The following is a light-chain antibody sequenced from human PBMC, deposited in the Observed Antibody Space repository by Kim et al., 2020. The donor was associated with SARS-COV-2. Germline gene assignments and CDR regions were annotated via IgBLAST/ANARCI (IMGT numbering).Light chain of an antibody. J-gene: IGKJ1*01. CDR1: QDIASS. Sequence: ASVGDIVTITCRASQDIASSLAWYQQKPGTVPKLLIYAASTLQSGVPSRFSGSGSGTEFTLTIGSLQTEDVATYYCQKYDTAPWTFGPGTKVDIK. CDR2: AAS. CDR3: QKYDTAPWT. V-gene: IGKV1-27*01.